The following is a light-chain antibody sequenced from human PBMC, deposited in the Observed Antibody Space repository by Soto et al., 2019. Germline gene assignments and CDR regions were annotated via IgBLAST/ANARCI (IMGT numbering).Light chain of an antibody. CDR1: QSISNY. J-gene: IGKJ5*01. CDR3: QQRSNWPT. CDR2: AAS. Sequence: ETVLTQSPGTLSLSTGERATLSCRASQSISNYLAWYQQKPGQAPRLLIYAASIRATGIPARFSGSGSGTDFTLTISSLEPEDFAVYFCQQRSNWPTFGQGTRLEIK. V-gene: IGKV3-11*01.